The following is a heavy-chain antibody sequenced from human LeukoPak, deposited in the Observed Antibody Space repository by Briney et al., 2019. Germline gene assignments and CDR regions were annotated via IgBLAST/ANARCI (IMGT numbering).Heavy chain of an antibody. CDR3: AIYGGSGTNAFDI. J-gene: IGHJ3*02. CDR1: GFTFSSYA. D-gene: IGHD2-15*01. CDR2: ISGGGGST. Sequence: PGESLRLSCAASGFTFSSYAMTWVRQGPGKGLEWVADISGGGGSTFYADSVKGRFTISRDNSKNTLYLQMHSLRAEDTAVYYCAIYGGSGTNAFDIWGQGTMVTVSS. V-gene: IGHV3-23*01.